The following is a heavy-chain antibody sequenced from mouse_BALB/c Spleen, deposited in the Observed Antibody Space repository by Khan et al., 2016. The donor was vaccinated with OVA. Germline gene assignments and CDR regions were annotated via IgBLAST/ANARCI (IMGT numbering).Heavy chain of an antibody. CDR3: ARRNYFGYTFAY. V-gene: IGHV1-77*01. CDR1: GYSFTDYY. Sequence: QVQLQQSGAELARPGASVKLSCKASGYSFTDYYINWVKQRTGQGLEWIGEISPGSGDTYYNEKFKGKATLTAAKSSLTAYLQLSSLTSEASAVYFWARRNYFGYTFAYWGQGTLVTVAA. J-gene: IGHJ3*01. CDR2: ISPGSGDT. D-gene: IGHD1-2*01.